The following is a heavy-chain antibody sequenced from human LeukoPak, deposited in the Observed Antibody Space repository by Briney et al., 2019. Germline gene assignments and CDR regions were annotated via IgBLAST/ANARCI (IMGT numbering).Heavy chain of an antibody. CDR2: LTGDGNT. D-gene: IGHD2-15*01. J-gene: IGHJ4*02. Sequence: PGESLRLSCAASGFTFTSYAMSWVRQAPGKGLEWVSVLTGDGNTYYADSVQGRFTISRDNSKSTLCLQMNSLRAEDTAVYYCAKQLGYCSDGSCYFPYWGQGTLVTVSS. CDR3: AKQLGYCSDGSCYFPY. V-gene: IGHV3-23*01. CDR1: GFTFTSYA.